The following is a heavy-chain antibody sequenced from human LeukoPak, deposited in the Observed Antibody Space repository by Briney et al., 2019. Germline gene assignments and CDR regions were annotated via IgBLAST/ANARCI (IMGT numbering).Heavy chain of an antibody. CDR1: GFTFSSYS. Sequence: GGSLRLSCAASGFTFSSYSMNWVRQAPGKGLEWVSSISSSSSYIYYADSVKGRFTISRDNAKNSPYPQMNSLRAEDTAVYYCARDTAMVPGDYWGQGTLVTVSS. CDR2: ISSSSSYI. CDR3: ARDTAMVPGDY. V-gene: IGHV3-21*01. D-gene: IGHD5-18*01. J-gene: IGHJ4*02.